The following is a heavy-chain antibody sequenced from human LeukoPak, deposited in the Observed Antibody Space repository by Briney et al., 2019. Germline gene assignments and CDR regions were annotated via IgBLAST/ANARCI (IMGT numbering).Heavy chain of an antibody. J-gene: IGHJ4*02. V-gene: IGHV3-30*18. CDR2: ISYDGSNK. CDR3: AKAHSRGWFGVFDY. D-gene: IGHD3-10*01. CDR1: GFTFSSYS. Sequence: PGGSLRLSCAASGFTFSSYSMNWVRQAPGKGLEWVAVISYDGSNKYYADSVKGRFTISRDNSKNTLYLQMNSLRAEDTAVYYCAKAHSRGWFGVFDYWGQGTLVTVSS.